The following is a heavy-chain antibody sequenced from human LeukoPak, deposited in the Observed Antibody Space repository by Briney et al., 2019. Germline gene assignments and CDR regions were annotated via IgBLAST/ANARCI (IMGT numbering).Heavy chain of an antibody. CDR2: FDPEDGET. V-gene: IGHV1-24*01. CDR3: ASSVGAEGAEYFQH. D-gene: IGHD1-26*01. CDR1: GYTLTELS. Sequence: ASVKVSCKVSGYTLTELSMHWVRQAPGKGLEWMGGFDPEDGETIYAQKFQGRVTITADKSTSTAYMELSSLRSEDTAVYYCASSVGAEGAEYFQHWGQGTLVTVSS. J-gene: IGHJ1*01.